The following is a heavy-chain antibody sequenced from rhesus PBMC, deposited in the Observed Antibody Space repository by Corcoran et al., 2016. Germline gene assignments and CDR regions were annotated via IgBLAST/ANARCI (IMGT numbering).Heavy chain of an antibody. V-gene: IGHV3-118*01. D-gene: IGHD4-17*01. Sequence: EVQLVESGGGLVQHGGSLRLSCAASGFTFSSSAMHWVRQASGKGLEWVGRIRSKSNNYETGCAASVKGRFTIAREDSKNTAYLQMNSLKTEDTAVYYCTGNPFDYWGQGVLVTVSS. CDR2: IRSKSNNYET. J-gene: IGHJ4*01. CDR1: GFTFSSSA. CDR3: TGNPFDY.